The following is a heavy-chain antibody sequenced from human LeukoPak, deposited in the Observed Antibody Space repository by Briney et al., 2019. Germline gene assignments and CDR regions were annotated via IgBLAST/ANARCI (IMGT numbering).Heavy chain of an antibody. Sequence: SETLSLTCTVSGGSISSYYWGWIRQPPGKGLEWIGSIYYSGSTYYNPSLKSRVTISVDTSKNQFSLKLSSVTAADTAVYYCARPRYSSSHIDYWGQGTLVTVSS. D-gene: IGHD6-13*01. V-gene: IGHV4-39*01. CDR2: IYYSGST. J-gene: IGHJ4*02. CDR1: GGSISSYY. CDR3: ARPRYSSSHIDY.